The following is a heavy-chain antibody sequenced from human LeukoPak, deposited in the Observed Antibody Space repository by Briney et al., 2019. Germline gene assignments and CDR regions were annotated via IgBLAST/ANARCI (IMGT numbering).Heavy chain of an antibody. Sequence: SGTLSLTCAVSGGSISSSNWWSWVRQPPGKGLEWIGEIYHSGSTNYNPSLKSRVTISVDKSKNQFSLKLSSVTAADTAVYYCARRQQLRYNWFDPWGQGTLVTVSS. CDR2: IYHSGST. D-gene: IGHD6-13*01. J-gene: IGHJ5*02. CDR1: GGSISSSNW. CDR3: ARRQQLRYNWFDP. V-gene: IGHV4-4*02.